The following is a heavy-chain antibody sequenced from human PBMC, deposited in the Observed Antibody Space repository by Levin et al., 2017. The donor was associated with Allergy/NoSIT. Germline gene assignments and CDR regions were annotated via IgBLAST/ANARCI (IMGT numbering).Heavy chain of an antibody. CDR1: GFAFSTYT. Sequence: PGGSLRLSCAASGFAFSTYTMNWVRQAPGKGLEWISKISSGSTTIDYADSVKGRFTTSRDNARDSLYLQMNSLRDEYTAVYFCARMKRNILHAVDSWGQGTMVTVSS. CDR2: ISSGSTTI. D-gene: IGHD2/OR15-2a*01. J-gene: IGHJ3*02. V-gene: IGHV3-48*02. CDR3: ARMKRNILHAVDS.